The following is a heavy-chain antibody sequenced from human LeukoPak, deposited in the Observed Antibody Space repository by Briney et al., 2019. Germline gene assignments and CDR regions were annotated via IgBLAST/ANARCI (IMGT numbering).Heavy chain of an antibody. V-gene: IGHV5-51*01. Sequence: GESLKISCKGSGYSFTSYWIGWVRQMPGKGLEWMGIIYPGDSDTRYSPSFQGQVTISADKSISTAYLQWGSLKASDTAMYYCARFAGVSIAARRSSFDYWGQGTLVTVSS. CDR3: ARFAGVSIAARRSSFDY. J-gene: IGHJ4*02. CDR2: IYPGDSDT. CDR1: GYSFTSYW. D-gene: IGHD6-6*01.